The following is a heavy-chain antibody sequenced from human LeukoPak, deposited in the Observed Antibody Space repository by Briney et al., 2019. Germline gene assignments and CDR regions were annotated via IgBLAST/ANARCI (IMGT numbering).Heavy chain of an antibody. Sequence: GGSLRLSCAASGFIFNSYSMRWVRQAPGKGLEWVSAISGSGGGTYYADSVKGRFTISRDNSKNTLYLQMNSLRAEDTAVYYCAKSPTYYYDSSGYPSFDYWGQGTLVTVSS. V-gene: IGHV3-23*01. CDR3: AKSPTYYYDSSGYPSFDY. J-gene: IGHJ4*02. D-gene: IGHD3-22*01. CDR2: ISGSGGGT. CDR1: GFIFNSYS.